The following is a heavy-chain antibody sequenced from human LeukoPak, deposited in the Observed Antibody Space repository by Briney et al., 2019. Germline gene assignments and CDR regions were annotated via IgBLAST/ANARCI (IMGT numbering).Heavy chain of an antibody. D-gene: IGHD1-20*01. J-gene: IGHJ4*02. Sequence: SETLSLTCAVYGGSFSGYYWSWIRQPQEKGLEWIGEINHSGSTNYNPSLKSRVTISVDTSKNQFSLKLSSVTAADTAVYYCARGRRDNWNRPRAYCFDYWGQGTLVTVSS. CDR1: GGSFSGYY. CDR2: INHSGST. V-gene: IGHV4-34*01. CDR3: ARGRRDNWNRPRAYCFDY.